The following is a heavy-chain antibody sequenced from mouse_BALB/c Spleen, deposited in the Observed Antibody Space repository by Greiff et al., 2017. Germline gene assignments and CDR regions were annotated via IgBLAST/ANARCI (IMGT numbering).Heavy chain of an antibody. D-gene: IGHD2-1*01. V-gene: IGHV1S126*01. CDR3: ARGGNYEYFDV. Sequence: VQLQQSGPQLVRPGASVKISCKASGYSFTSYWMHWVKQRPGQGLEWIGMIDPSDSETRLNQKFKDKATLTVDKSSSTAYMQSSSPTSEDSAVYYCARGGNYEYFDVWGAGTTVTVSS. CDR2: IDPSDSET. CDR1: GYSFTSYW. J-gene: IGHJ1*01.